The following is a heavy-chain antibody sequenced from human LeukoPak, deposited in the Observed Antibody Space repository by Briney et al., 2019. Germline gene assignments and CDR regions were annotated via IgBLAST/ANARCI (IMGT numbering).Heavy chain of an antibody. CDR2: ITGGGTT. CDR3: AKDGPDGGYWYFDL. V-gene: IGHV3-23*01. CDR1: GFTFSSYA. D-gene: IGHD3-10*01. J-gene: IGHJ2*01. Sequence: GGSLRLSCAASGFTFSSYALTWVRQAPGKGLEWVSGITGGGTTYYADSVKGRFTISRDNSKNTLYLQMNSLRGEDTAVYYCAKDGPDGGYWYFDLWCRGTLVTVSS.